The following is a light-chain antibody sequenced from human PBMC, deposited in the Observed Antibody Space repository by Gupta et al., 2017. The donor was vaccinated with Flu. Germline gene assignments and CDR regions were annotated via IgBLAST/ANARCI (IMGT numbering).Light chain of an antibody. CDR3: AAWDDLNGFL. V-gene: IGLV1-44*01. Sequence: QSVLTQPPSASGTLGQSVTISCSGGWLNIARNAVNWYRHLPGTAPTLLIYNYDQRPSGVPDRFSGSKSGSSAFLAVSGLQSEDEADYCAAWDDLNGFLFGAGTKLTVL. CDR2: NYD. CDR1: WLNIARNA. J-gene: IGLJ1*01.